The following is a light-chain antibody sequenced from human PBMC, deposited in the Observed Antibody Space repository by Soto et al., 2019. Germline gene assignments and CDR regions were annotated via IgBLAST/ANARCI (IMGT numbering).Light chain of an antibody. CDR2: GAS. J-gene: IGKJ4*01. Sequence: EIVLTQSPGTLSLSPGERATLSCRASQSVSRRFLAWYQQKPGQAPRFLIYGASSRATGIPDRFSGSGSGTDFSLTISRLEPEDVAVYYCQQYGSSPLTFGQGTKVDIK. CDR3: QQYGSSPLT. CDR1: QSVSRRF. V-gene: IGKV3-20*01.